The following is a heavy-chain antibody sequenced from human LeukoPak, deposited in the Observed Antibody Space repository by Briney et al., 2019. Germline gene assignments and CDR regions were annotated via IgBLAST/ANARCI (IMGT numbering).Heavy chain of an antibody. V-gene: IGHV1-69*05. CDR1: GGTFSSYA. Sequence: GSPVKVSCKASGGTFSSYAISWVRQAPGQGLEWMGGIIPIFGTANYAQKFQGRVTITTDESTSTAYMELSSLRSEDTAVYYCARGARDYDFWSGYGWFDPWGQGTLVTVSS. J-gene: IGHJ5*02. CDR2: IIPIFGTA. D-gene: IGHD3-3*01. CDR3: ARGARDYDFWSGYGWFDP.